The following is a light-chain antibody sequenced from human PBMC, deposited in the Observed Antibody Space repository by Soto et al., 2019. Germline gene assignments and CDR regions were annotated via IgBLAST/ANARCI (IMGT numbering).Light chain of an antibody. CDR1: HILLHITGETF. CDR3: MQSTQLPPT. J-gene: IGKJ5*01. Sequence: DFVMTQTPLSLSVAPVEPACSSCNXSHILLHITGETFLFWYLQKPGQSPQLLIYEVSTRVSGVPDRFSGSGSGTDFTLEISRVETDDVGIYYCMQSTQLPPTFGQGTRLEI. V-gene: IGKV2D-29*02. CDR2: EVS.